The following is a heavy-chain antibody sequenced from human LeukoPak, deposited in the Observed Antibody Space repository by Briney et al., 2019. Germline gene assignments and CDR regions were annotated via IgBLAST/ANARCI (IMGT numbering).Heavy chain of an antibody. Sequence: PGGSLRLSCAVSGFTFSTYWMSWVRQAPGKGLEWVAKIKQDGSEKYYLDSVKGRFTISRDNAKNSLYLQMNSLRAEYTAVYFGTREAAAGIDYWGQGTLGTVSS. CDR3: TREAAAGIDY. J-gene: IGHJ4*02. CDR1: GFTFSTYW. CDR2: IKQDGSEK. D-gene: IGHD6-13*01. V-gene: IGHV3-7*01.